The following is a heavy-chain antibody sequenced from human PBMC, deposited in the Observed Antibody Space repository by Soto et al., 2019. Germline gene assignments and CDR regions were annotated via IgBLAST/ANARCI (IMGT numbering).Heavy chain of an antibody. CDR3: ARSRNGNYDILTGPRRGYNWFDP. J-gene: IGHJ5*02. CDR2: IYYSGST. CDR1: GGSISSYY. V-gene: IGHV4-59*08. Sequence: SETLSLTCTVSGGSISSYYWSWIRQPPGKGLEWIGYIYYSGSTNYNPSLKSRVTISVDTSKNQFSLKLSSVTAADTAVYYCARSRNGNYDILTGPRRGYNWFDPWGQGTLVTV. D-gene: IGHD3-9*01.